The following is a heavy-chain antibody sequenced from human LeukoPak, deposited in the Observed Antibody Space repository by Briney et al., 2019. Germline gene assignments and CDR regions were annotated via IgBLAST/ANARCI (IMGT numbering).Heavy chain of an antibody. V-gene: IGHV1-18*01. Sequence: ASVKVSCKASGYTFTSYGISWVRQAPGQGLEWMGRISAYNGNTNYAQKLQGRVTMTTDTSTSTAYMELRSLRSDDTAVYYCARAPRISSSWYNWFDPWGQGTLVTVSS. J-gene: IGHJ5*02. CDR3: ARAPRISSSWYNWFDP. D-gene: IGHD6-13*01. CDR1: GYTFTSYG. CDR2: ISAYNGNT.